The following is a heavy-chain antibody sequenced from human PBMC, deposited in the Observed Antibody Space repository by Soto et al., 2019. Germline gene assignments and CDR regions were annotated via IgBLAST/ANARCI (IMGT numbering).Heavy chain of an antibody. CDR3: ARDSGYSYGPIDD. CDR2: INHSGST. J-gene: IGHJ4*02. D-gene: IGHD5-18*01. CDR1: GGSFSGYY. Sequence: SETLSLTCAVYGGSFSGYYWTWIRQPPGKGLEWIGEINHSGSTNYNPSLKSRVTISVDTSKNQFSLKLSSVTAADTAVYYCARDSGYSYGPIDDSGQGTLVTVCS. V-gene: IGHV4-34*01.